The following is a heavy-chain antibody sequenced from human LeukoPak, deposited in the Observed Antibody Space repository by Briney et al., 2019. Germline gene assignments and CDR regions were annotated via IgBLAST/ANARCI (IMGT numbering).Heavy chain of an antibody. J-gene: IGHJ5*02. D-gene: IGHD5-18*01. CDR3: AKDSVRYTAMVINWFDP. Sequence: GGSLRLSCAASGFTFSSYGMHWVRQAPGKGLEWVAVISYDGSNKYYADSVKGRFTISRDNSKNTLYLQMNSLRAEDMAVYYCAKDSVRYTAMVINWFDPWGQGTLVTVSS. CDR1: GFTFSSYG. CDR2: ISYDGSNK. V-gene: IGHV3-30*18.